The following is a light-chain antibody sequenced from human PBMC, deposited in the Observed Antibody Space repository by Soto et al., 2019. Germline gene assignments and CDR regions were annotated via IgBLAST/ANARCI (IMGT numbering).Light chain of an antibody. CDR2: RAS. J-gene: IGKJ2*01. CDR3: QEYKSYSPYT. V-gene: IGKV1-5*03. CDR1: QNIGSW. Sequence: DIQLTQFTSTLSASIGDRVTITCRATQNIGSWLAWYQQKPGKAPKLLIYRASSLETGVPSRFSGSGSGTEFTLTISSLQPDDFASYYCQEYKSYSPYTFGQGTRLEIK.